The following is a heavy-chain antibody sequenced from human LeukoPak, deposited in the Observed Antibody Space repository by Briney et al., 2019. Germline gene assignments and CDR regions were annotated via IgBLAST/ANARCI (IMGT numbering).Heavy chain of an antibody. Sequence: GASVNVSCKASVGTFSSYAISWVRQAPGQGLEWMGRIIPILGIANYAQKFQGRVTITADKSTSTAYMELSSLRSEDTAVYYCARGGIAVAKSFDYWGQGTLVTVSS. V-gene: IGHV1-69*04. CDR1: VGTFSSYA. CDR3: ARGGIAVAKSFDY. J-gene: IGHJ4*02. CDR2: IIPILGIA. D-gene: IGHD6-19*01.